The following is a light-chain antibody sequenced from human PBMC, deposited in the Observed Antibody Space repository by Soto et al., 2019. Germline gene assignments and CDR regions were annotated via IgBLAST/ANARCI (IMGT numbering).Light chain of an antibody. CDR1: QTISSNN. CDR2: GTS. Sequence: EIVLTQSPGTLSVSPGERATLSCRASQTISSNNLAWYQQKPGQAPSLLIYGTSSRPTGIPDRFSGSGSGTDFTLTISRLEPEASAIYYCQQYGSWTFGQGTKGEIK. J-gene: IGKJ1*01. CDR3: QQYGSWT. V-gene: IGKV3-20*01.